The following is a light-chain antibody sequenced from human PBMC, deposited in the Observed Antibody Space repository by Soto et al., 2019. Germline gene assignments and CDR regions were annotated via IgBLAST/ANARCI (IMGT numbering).Light chain of an antibody. J-gene: IGKJ2*01. V-gene: IGKV2-28*01. CDR1: QSLLHSNGYNY. CDR3: MQALQTPQMYT. Sequence: DIVMTQSPLSLPVTPGEPASISCRSSQSLLHSNGYNYLDWYLQKPGQSPQLLIYLGSNRASGVPDRFSGSGSGPDFTLKISRVEAEDVGVYYCMQALQTPQMYTFGQGTKLEIK. CDR2: LGS.